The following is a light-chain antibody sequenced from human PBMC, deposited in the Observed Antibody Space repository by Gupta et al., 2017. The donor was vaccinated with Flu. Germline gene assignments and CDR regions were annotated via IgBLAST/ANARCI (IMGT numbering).Light chain of an antibody. CDR1: QRLSDTD. Sequence: DTGTLSCRASQRLSDTDLALYHQKPGQAPRLLIYAVSTRATDIPDRFSGSGSGTDFSLTISRLGPEDFGVYYCQQYDRSPLTFGGGTTVE. CDR2: AVS. J-gene: IGKJ4*01. V-gene: IGKV3-20*01. CDR3: QQYDRSPLT.